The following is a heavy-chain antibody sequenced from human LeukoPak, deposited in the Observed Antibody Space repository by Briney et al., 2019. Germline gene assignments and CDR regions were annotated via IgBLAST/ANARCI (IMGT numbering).Heavy chain of an antibody. CDR2: ISSSGSTI. CDR3: ARDHGGDILTGYPDAFDI. CDR1: GFTFSDYY. J-gene: IGHJ3*02. D-gene: IGHD3-9*01. Sequence: GGSLRLSCAASGFTFSDYYMSWIRQAPGKGLEWVSYISSSGSTIHYAGSVKGRFTISRDNAKNSLYLQMNSPRAEDTAVYYCARDHGGDILTGYPDAFDIWGQGTMVTVSS. V-gene: IGHV3-11*01.